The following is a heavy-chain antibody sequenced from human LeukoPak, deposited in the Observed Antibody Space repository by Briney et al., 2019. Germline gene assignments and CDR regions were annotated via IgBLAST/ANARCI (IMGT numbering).Heavy chain of an antibody. Sequence: ASVKVSCKASGGTFSSYAISWVRQAPGQGLEWMGWTNPNSGGTNYAQKFQGRVTMTRDTSISTAYMELSRLRSDDTAVYYCAREVLAKNYGMDVWGQGTTVTVSS. J-gene: IGHJ6*02. CDR2: TNPNSGGT. CDR3: AREVLAKNYGMDV. D-gene: IGHD2-8*02. CDR1: GGTFSSYA. V-gene: IGHV1-2*02.